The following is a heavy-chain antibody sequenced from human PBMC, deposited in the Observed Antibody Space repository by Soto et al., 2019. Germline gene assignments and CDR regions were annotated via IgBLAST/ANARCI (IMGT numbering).Heavy chain of an antibody. CDR2: ISYDGSNK. V-gene: IGHV3-30*18. J-gene: IGHJ4*02. D-gene: IGHD2-15*01. CDR1: GFTFSSYG. CDR3: AKGAWDEVVVAATQQVLNY. Sequence: GGSLRLSCAASGFTFSSYGMHWVRQAPGKGLEWVAVISYDGSNKYYADSVKGRFTISRDNSKNTLYLQMNSLRAEDTAVYYCAKGAWDEVVVAATQQVLNYWGQGTLVTVSS.